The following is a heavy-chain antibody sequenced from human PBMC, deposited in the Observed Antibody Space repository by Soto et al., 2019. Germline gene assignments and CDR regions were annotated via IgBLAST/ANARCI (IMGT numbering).Heavy chain of an antibody. CDR3: ARGGRLFHNWFDP. Sequence: PSETLSLTCALYGGSFSAYSWSWIRQPPGKGLEWIGEINHSGSTNYNPSLKSRVTISVDTSKNQFSLKLSSVTAADTAVYYCARGGRLFHNWFDPWGQG. V-gene: IGHV4-34*01. J-gene: IGHJ5*02. CDR1: GGSFSAYS. D-gene: IGHD1-26*01. CDR2: INHSGST.